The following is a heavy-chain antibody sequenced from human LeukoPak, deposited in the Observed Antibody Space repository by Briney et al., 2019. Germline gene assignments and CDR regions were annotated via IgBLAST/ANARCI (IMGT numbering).Heavy chain of an antibody. D-gene: IGHD2-21*02. Sequence: PGGSLRLSCAASGFTFSSYAMHWVRQAPGKGLEWVAVISYDGNTKEYADSVKGRFTISRDNSKNTLYLQMNSLRVEDTAVYYCARTIVVETGPWDCWGQGTLVTVSS. J-gene: IGHJ4*02. CDR1: GFTFSSYA. CDR2: ISYDGNTK. CDR3: ARTIVVETGPWDC. V-gene: IGHV3-30*04.